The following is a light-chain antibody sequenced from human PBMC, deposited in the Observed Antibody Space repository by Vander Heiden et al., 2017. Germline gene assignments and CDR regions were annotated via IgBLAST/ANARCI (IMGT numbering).Light chain of an antibody. V-gene: IGLV2-14*01. CDR3: TSYTSSNIFYV. Sequence: QSALTQPASGSGAPGQSMTISCTGTSMDVGGCDYVSWYRQYPGKVPKLLIYVVNDRPSGVSTRFSGSKSGNTASLTIAGLQAEDEADYYGTSYTSSNIFYVFGTGTKVTVL. CDR1: SMDVGGCDY. J-gene: IGLJ1*01. CDR2: VVN.